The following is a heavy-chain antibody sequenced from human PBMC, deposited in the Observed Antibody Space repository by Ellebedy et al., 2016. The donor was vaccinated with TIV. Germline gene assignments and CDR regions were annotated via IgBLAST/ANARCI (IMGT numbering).Heavy chain of an antibody. J-gene: IGHJ3*02. D-gene: IGHD4-23*01. CDR3: AKDYGGNYHGAFDI. CDR2: ISGSSGSA. V-gene: IGHV3-23*01. CDR1: EFAFETDW. Sequence: PGGSLRLSCAASEFAFETDWMTWVRQAPGRGLEWVSSISGSSGSAYYADSVKGRFTISRDNSKNTLYLQMSGLRAEDTAVYYCAKDYGGNYHGAFDIWGQGTMVTVSS.